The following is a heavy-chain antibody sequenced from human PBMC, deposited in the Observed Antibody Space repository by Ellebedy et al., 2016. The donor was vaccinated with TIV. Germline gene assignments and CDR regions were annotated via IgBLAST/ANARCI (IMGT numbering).Heavy chain of an antibody. CDR3: AKDLDYYDSSGYLFDY. Sequence: GGSLRLXXAASGFTFSSYAMSWVRQAPGKGLEWVSAISGSGGSTYYADSVKGRFTISRDNSKNTLYLQMNSLRAEDTAVYYCAKDLDYYDSSGYLFDYWGQGTLVTVSS. D-gene: IGHD3-22*01. V-gene: IGHV3-23*01. CDR1: GFTFSSYA. J-gene: IGHJ4*02. CDR2: ISGSGGST.